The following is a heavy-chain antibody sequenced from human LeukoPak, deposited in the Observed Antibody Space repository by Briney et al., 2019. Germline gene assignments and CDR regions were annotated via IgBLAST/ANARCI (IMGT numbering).Heavy chain of an antibody. Sequence: GGSLRLSCAASGFTFSSYWMHWVRQAPGKGLVWVSRINSDGSSTSYADSVKGRCTISRDNAKNTLYLQMNSLRAEDTAVYYCARGADTAMVPHDYWGQGTLVTVSS. V-gene: IGHV3-74*01. CDR1: GFTFSSYW. J-gene: IGHJ4*02. CDR3: ARGADTAMVPHDY. CDR2: INSDGSST. D-gene: IGHD5-18*01.